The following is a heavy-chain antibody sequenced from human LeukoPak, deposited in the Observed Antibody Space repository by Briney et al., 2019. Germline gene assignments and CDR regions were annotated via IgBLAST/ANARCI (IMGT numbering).Heavy chain of an antibody. CDR3: ARMGCSGGSCYSVIDP. CDR1: GGSISSSSYY. J-gene: IGHJ5*02. Sequence: PSETLSLTCTVSGGSISSSSYYWGWIRQPPGKGLEWIGSIYYSGSTYYNPSLKSRVTISVDKSKNQFSLKLSSVTAADTAVYYCARMGCSGGSCYSVIDPWGQGTLVTVSS. D-gene: IGHD2-15*01. V-gene: IGHV4-39*07. CDR2: IYYSGST.